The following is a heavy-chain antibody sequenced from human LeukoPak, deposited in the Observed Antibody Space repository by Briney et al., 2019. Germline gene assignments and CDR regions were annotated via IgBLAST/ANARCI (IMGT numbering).Heavy chain of an antibody. V-gene: IGHV3-7*01. D-gene: IGHD2-8*01. CDR2: IKPDGSDK. CDR1: EFTFTSYW. J-gene: IGHJ4*02. CDR3: LNGDY. Sequence: GGSLRLSCAASEFTFTSYWMNWVRRAPGKGLGWVANIKPDGSDKYYVDSVRGRFTISRDNAKKSLYLQMNSLRVEDTALYYCLNGDYWGQGIAVTVSS.